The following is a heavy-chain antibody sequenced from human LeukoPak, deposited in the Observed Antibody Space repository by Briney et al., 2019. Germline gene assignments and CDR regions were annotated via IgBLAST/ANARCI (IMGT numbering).Heavy chain of an antibody. Sequence: SETLSLTCAVYGGFFSGYYWSWIRQPPGKGLEWIGEINHSGSTNYNPSLKSRVTISADTSKNQFSLKLNSVTAADTAVYYCFTRLTDYVWWSYGGAIDYWGQGTLVTVSS. CDR1: GGFFSGYY. CDR3: FTRLTDYVWWSYGGAIDY. CDR2: INHSGST. V-gene: IGHV4-34*01. D-gene: IGHD3-16*01. J-gene: IGHJ4*02.